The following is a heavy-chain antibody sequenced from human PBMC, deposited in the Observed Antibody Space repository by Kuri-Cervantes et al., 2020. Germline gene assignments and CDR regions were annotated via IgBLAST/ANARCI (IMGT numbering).Heavy chain of an antibody. CDR3: ARGREGTVLDQ. D-gene: IGHD1-1*01. J-gene: IGHJ4*02. CDR2: INWSGVSR. V-gene: IGHV3-20*04. Sequence: GESLKISCAASGFTFDDYGMTRVRQTPGKGLEWVSGINWSGVSRGYADSVKGRFTISRDNARNSLYLQMNSLRAEDTALYYCARGREGTVLDQWGQGTLVTVSS. CDR1: GFTFDDYG.